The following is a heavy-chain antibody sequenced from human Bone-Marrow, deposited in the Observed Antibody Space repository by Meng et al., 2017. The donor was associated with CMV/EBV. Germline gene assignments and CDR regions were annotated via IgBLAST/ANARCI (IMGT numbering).Heavy chain of an antibody. D-gene: IGHD1-26*01. Sequence: SLKISCSASGFTFDDHAMHWVRQAPGKGLEWVSGIKWNGDSIVYADSVKGRFTISRDNAKNSLYLQMNSLRAEDTALYYCAKGRFSGSSGYFDYWGQGTLVTVSS. CDR3: AKGRFSGSSGYFDY. CDR2: IKWNGDSI. V-gene: IGHV3-9*01. CDR1: GFTFDDHA. J-gene: IGHJ4*02.